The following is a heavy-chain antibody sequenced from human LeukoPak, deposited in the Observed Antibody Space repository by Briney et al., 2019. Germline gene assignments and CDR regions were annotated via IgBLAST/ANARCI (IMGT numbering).Heavy chain of an antibody. CDR2: ISPYNGNT. D-gene: IGHD3-22*01. CDR1: GYTFTSYG. CDR3: ARDGAHASDDSSGYYPGAAFDI. V-gene: IGHV1-18*01. Sequence: ASVKVSCKASGYTFTSYGISWVRQAPGQGLEWMGWISPYNGNTNYAQKLQGRVTMTTDTSTSTAYMEPRSLRSDDTAVYYCARDGAHASDDSSGYYPGAAFDIWGQGTMVTVSS. J-gene: IGHJ3*02.